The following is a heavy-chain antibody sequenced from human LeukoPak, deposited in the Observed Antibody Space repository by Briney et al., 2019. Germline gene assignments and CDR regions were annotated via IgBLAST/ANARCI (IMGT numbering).Heavy chain of an antibody. D-gene: IGHD2-2*01. V-gene: IGHV4-4*02. J-gene: IGHJ3*02. Sequence: ASGTLSLTCTVSGGSISSSNWWSWVRQPPGEGLEWIGEIYHTGSTYYNPSLKSRVTISVDTSKNQFSLKLSSVTAADTAVYYCARGRYVVVVPAATSHAFDIWGQGTMVTVSS. CDR2: IYHTGST. CDR3: ARGRYVVVVPAATSHAFDI. CDR1: GGSISSSNW.